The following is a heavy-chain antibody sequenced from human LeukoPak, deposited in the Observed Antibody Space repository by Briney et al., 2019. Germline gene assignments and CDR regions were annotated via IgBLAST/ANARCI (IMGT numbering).Heavy chain of an antibody. CDR1: GYTFTSYD. Sequence: ASVKVSCKASGYTFTSYDINWVRQATGQGLEWMGWMNPNSGNTGYAQKFQGRVTMTRNTSISTAYMELRSLRSDDTAVYYCARDRAVVTAIIFYNWFDPWGQGTLVTVSS. CDR2: MNPNSGNT. J-gene: IGHJ5*02. D-gene: IGHD2-21*02. CDR3: ARDRAVVTAIIFYNWFDP. V-gene: IGHV1-8*01.